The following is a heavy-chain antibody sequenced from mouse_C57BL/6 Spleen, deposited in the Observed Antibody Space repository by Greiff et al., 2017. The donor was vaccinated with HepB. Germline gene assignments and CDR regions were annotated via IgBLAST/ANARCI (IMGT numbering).Heavy chain of an antibody. CDR3: ARRDYDYGAY. D-gene: IGHD2-4*01. CDR1: GYTFTDYY. V-gene: IGHV1-26*01. CDR2: INPNNGGT. J-gene: IGHJ3*01. Sequence: EVQLQQSGPELVKPGASVKISCKASGYTFTDYYMNWVKQSHGKSLEWIGDINPNNGGTSYNQKFKGKATLTVDKSSSTAYMELRSLTSEDSAVDYCARRDYDYGAYWGQGTLVTVSA.